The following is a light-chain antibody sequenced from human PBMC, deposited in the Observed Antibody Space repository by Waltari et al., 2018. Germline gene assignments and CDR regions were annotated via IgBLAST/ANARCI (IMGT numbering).Light chain of an antibody. J-gene: IGKJ5*01. CDR3: QQYSSWPQT. Sequence: DIQMTQSPSTLSAPVGDRVTITCRASQSISSWLAWYQQKPGKAPKLLIYKASSLESGVPSRFSGGGSGTDFTLTISSLQPDDFATYYCQQYSSWPQTFGQGTRLEIK. CDR2: KAS. V-gene: IGKV1-5*03. CDR1: QSISSW.